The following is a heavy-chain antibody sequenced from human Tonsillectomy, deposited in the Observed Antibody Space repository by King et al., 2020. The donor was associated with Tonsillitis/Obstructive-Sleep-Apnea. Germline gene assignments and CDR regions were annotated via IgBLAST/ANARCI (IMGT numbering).Heavy chain of an antibody. CDR2: INWNGGST. Sequence: VQLVESGGGVVRPGGSLRLSCAASGFTFYDYGMSWVRQAPGKGLEWVSGINWNGGSTDYADSVKGRFTISRDNGKNSLYLQMSSLRAEDTALYHCARVRSYDFWSGYYDIWGQGTMVTVSS. CDR1: GFTFYDYG. J-gene: IGHJ3*02. D-gene: IGHD3-3*01. CDR3: ARVRSYDFWSGYYDI. V-gene: IGHV3-20*01.